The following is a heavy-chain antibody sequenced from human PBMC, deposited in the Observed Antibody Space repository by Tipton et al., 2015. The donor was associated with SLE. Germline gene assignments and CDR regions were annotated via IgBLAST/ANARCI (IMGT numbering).Heavy chain of an antibody. J-gene: IGHJ4*02. CDR3: TSLYYFDY. V-gene: IGHV3-74*01. CDR2: IKSDGVST. CDR1: GFPFSSYW. Sequence: SLILSCAASGFPFSSYWMHWVRQAPGKGLVWVARIKSDGVSTNYADTVKGRFTISRDNAKNKFYLKIDSLRAEDTAVYYCTSLYYFDYWGQGTLDTVSS.